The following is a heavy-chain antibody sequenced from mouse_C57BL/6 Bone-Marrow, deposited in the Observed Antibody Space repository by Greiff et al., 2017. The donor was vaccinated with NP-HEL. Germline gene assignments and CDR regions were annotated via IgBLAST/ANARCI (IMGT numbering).Heavy chain of an antibody. V-gene: IGHV8-12*01. D-gene: IGHD2-3*01. Sequence: QVQLKESGPGILQSSQTLSLTCSFSGFSLSTSGMGVSWIRQPSGKGLEWLAHIYWDDDKRYNPSLKSRLTISKDTSRNQVFLKITSVDTADTATYYCARRRRWLLGAMDYWGQGTSVTVSS. J-gene: IGHJ4*01. CDR3: ARRRRWLLGAMDY. CDR2: IYWDDDK. CDR1: GFSLSTSGMG.